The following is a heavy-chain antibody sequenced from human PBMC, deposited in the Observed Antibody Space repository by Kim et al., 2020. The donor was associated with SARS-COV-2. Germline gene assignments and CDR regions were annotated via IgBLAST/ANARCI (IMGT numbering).Heavy chain of an antibody. J-gene: IGHJ5*02. V-gene: IGHV4-34*01. D-gene: IGHD6-19*01. CDR2: INHSGST. CDR1: GGSFSGYY. Sequence: SETLSLTCAVYGGSFSGYYWSWIRQPPGKGLEWIGEINHSGSTNYNPSLKSRVTISVDTSKNQFSLKLSSVTAADTAVYYCARKKGGVRGQWLAWGQGTLVTVSS. CDR3: ARKKGGVRGQWLA.